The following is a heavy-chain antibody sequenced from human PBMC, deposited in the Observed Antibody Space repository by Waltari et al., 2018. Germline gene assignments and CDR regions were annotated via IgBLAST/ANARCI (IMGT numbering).Heavy chain of an antibody. CDR1: GYTFTSYA. D-gene: IGHD6-19*01. J-gene: IGHJ3*02. Sequence: QVQLVQSGAEVKKPGASVKVSCKASGYTFTSYAMHWVRQAPGQRLEWMGWINAGNGNTKYSQKFQGRVTITRDTSASTAYMELSSLRSEDTAVYYCARRKLAVAGTVVRAFDIWGQGTMVTVSS. CDR3: ARRKLAVAGTVVRAFDI. V-gene: IGHV1-3*01. CDR2: INAGNGNT.